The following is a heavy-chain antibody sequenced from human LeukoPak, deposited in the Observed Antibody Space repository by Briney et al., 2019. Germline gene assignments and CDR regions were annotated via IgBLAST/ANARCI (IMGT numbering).Heavy chain of an antibody. CDR1: GGSITSYY. V-gene: IGHV4-59*01. J-gene: IGHJ4*02. CDR2: IYHSGST. D-gene: IGHD4-11*01. Sequence: KASETLSLTCTVSGGSITSYYWSWIRQPPGKGLEWIGYIYHSGSTDYNPSLKSRVTISVDTSKNQFSLKLSSVTAADTAVYYCAREGVTKYYFDYWGQGTLVTVSS. CDR3: AREGVTKYYFDY.